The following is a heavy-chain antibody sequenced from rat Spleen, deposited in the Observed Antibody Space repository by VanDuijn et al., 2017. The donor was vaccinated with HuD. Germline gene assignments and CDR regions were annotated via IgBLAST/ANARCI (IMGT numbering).Heavy chain of an antibody. D-gene: IGHD4-3*01. CDR3: ARLGGLRNWFAY. CDR2: ISTGGDDT. J-gene: IGHJ3*01. Sequence: EVRLVESGGGLVQPGRSLKLSCAASGFTFSDFDMAWVRQAPTKGLEWVASISTGGDDTYYRDSVKGRFTISRDDEESTLYLQMDSLRSEDMATYFCARLGGLRNWFAYWGQGTLVTVSS. V-gene: IGHV5S23*01. CDR1: GFTFSDFD.